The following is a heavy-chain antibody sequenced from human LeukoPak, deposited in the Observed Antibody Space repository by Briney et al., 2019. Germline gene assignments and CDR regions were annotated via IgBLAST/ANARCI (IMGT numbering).Heavy chain of an antibody. Sequence: QPSETLSLTCNVSDGSSSRYYWSWIRQPPGKGLEWIGYIYSSGTTNYNPSLKSRVTLSVGTSKNQFSLKLNSVTAADTAVYYCARHVSYTGDAFDIWGQGTMVTVSS. V-gene: IGHV4-59*08. CDR3: ARHVSYTGDAFDI. J-gene: IGHJ3*02. D-gene: IGHD1-26*01. CDR2: IYSSGTT. CDR1: DGSSSRYY.